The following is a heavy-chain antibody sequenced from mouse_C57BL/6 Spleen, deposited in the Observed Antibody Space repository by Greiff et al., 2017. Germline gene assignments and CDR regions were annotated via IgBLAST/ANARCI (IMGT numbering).Heavy chain of an antibody. Sequence: QVQLQQSGAELVRPGASVKLSCKASGYTFTSYGISWVKQSPGQGLEWIGEIYPRSGNTYYNEKFKGKATLTADKSSSTAYMEHRSLTSEASAVSFGTREGMDYWGQGTSLTVSS. CDR2: IYPRSGNT. CDR3: TREGMDY. V-gene: IGHV1-81*01. CDR1: GYTFTSYG. J-gene: IGHJ2*02.